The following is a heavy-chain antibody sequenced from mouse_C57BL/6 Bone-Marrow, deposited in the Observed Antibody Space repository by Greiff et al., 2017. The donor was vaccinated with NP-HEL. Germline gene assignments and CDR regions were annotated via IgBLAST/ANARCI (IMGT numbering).Heavy chain of an antibody. Sequence: VQLQQSGPVLVKPGASVKMSCKASGYTFTDYYMNWVKQSHGKSLEWIGVINPYNGGTSYNQKFKGKATLTVDKSSSTAYMERNSLTSEDSAVYYGARANWAWFAYWGQGTLVTVSA. J-gene: IGHJ3*01. CDR3: ARANWAWFAY. CDR1: GYTFTDYY. D-gene: IGHD4-1*01. V-gene: IGHV1-19*01. CDR2: INPYNGGT.